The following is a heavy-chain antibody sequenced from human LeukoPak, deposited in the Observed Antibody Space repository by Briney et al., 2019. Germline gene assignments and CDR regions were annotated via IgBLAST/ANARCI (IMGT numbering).Heavy chain of an antibody. Sequence: PSETLPLTCAVYGGSFSGYYWSWIRQPPGKGLEWIGEINHSGSTNYNPSLKSRVTISVDTSKNQFSLRLTSVTAADTAVYYCARGRGRDGDNLVSWSQGTLVTVSS. J-gene: IGHJ4*02. D-gene: IGHD5-24*01. CDR1: GGSFSGYY. CDR3: ARGRGRDGDNLVS. CDR2: INHSGST. V-gene: IGHV4-34*01.